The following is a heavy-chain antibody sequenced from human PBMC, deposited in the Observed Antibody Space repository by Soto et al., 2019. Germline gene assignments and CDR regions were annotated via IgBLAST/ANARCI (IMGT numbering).Heavy chain of an antibody. Sequence: QVQLVQSGSEVKKPGASVKVSCKASGYTFSSNSIHSVRQAPGQGLEWMGWITPFNGDTSYAQKFQGRVTMTTDTSTSTVFMELRSLRFDDTAVYYCARVRVVVGATIDSWGQGTLVTVSS. CDR1: GYTFSSNS. D-gene: IGHD2-15*01. CDR3: ARVRVVVGATIDS. V-gene: IGHV1-18*04. J-gene: IGHJ4*02. CDR2: ITPFNGDT.